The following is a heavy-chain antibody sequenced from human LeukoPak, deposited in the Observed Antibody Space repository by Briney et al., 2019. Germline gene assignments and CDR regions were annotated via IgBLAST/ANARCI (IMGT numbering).Heavy chain of an antibody. Sequence: GGSLRLSCAASGFTFSSYAMSWVRQAPGKGLEWVSVIYSGGSTYYADSVKGRFTISRDNSKNTLYLQMNSLRAEDTAVYYCARDRAPKSTSRYAFDIWGQGTMVTVSS. J-gene: IGHJ3*02. D-gene: IGHD5/OR15-5a*01. CDR1: GFTFSSYA. CDR3: ARDRAPKSTSRYAFDI. CDR2: IYSGGST. V-gene: IGHV3-66*01.